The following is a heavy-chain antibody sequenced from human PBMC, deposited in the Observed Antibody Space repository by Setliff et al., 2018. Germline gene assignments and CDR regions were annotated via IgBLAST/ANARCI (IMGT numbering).Heavy chain of an antibody. CDR2: INWNGGST. CDR3: IVGITPDAFDI. CDR1: GFTFDDYG. Sequence: PGGSLRLSCAASGFTFDDYGMSWVRQAPGKGLEWVSGINWNGGSTGYADSVKGRFTISRDNAKNSLYLQMNSLRAEDTAHYYCIVGITPDAFDIWGQGTMVTVSS. D-gene: IGHD1-26*01. V-gene: IGHV3-20*04. J-gene: IGHJ3*02.